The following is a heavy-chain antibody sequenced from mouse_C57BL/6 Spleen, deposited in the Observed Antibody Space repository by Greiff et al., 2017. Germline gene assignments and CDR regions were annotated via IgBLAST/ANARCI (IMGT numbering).Heavy chain of an antibody. CDR2: ISPSDSET. CDR1: GYTFTSYW. J-gene: IGHJ4*01. Sequence: QVQLQQPGAELVRPGSSVKLSCKASGYTFTSYWMDWVKQRPGQGLEWIGNISPSDSETHYNHKFKDKATLTVDKSSSTAYLQLSSLPSEDSAVYYCARAADGYYGAMDYWGQGTSVTVSS. V-gene: IGHV1-61*01. D-gene: IGHD2-3*01. CDR3: ARAADGYYGAMDY.